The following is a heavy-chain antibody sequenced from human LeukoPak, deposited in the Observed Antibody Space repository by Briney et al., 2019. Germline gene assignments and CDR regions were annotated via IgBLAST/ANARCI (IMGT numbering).Heavy chain of an antibody. D-gene: IGHD3-9*01. CDR1: GGSISSYY. V-gene: IGHV4-59*01. CDR3: ARGQNVLRHFDWCDAFDI. J-gene: IGHJ3*02. Sequence: SETLSLTCTVSGGSISSYYWSWIRQPPGKGLEWIGYIYYSGSTNYNPSLKSRVTISVDTSKNQFSLKLSSVTAADTAVYYCARGQNVLRHFDWCDAFDIWGQGTMVTVSS. CDR2: IYYSGST.